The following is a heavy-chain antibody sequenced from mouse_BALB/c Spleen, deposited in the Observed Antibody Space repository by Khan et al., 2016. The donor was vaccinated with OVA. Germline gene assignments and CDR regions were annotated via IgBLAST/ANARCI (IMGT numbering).Heavy chain of an antibody. V-gene: IGHV2-6-1*01. J-gene: IGHJ4*01. Sequence: VQLVETGPGLVAPSQSLSITCTISGFSLTNYGVHWVRQPPGKGLEWLVVIWSDGSTTYNSDLKSRLTINKDNYKNQVFLEMNSLQTEDTARYYCARTPYYYYKLVDIWGQGTTVTVSS. CDR2: IWSDGST. CDR1: GFSLTNYG. CDR3: ARTPYYYYKLVDI. D-gene: IGHD2-4*01.